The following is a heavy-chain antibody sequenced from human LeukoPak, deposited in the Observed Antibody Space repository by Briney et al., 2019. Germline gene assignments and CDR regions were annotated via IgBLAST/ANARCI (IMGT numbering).Heavy chain of an antibody. J-gene: IGHJ6*03. Sequence: GGSLRLSCAASGFNVSSNYMSWVRQAPGKGLEWVSVIYSSGDTYYADSVKGRFTISRDNAKNSLYLQLNSLRAEDTAVYYCAREKPQYYDFWSAATDMDVWGKGTTVTVSS. D-gene: IGHD3-3*01. CDR1: GFNVSSNY. V-gene: IGHV3-53*01. CDR3: AREKPQYYDFWSAATDMDV. CDR2: IYSSGDT.